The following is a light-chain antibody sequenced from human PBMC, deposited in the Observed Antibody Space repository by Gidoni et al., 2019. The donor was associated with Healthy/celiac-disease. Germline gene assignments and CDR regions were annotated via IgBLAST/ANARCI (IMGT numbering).Light chain of an antibody. Sequence: TQSPDSLAVSLGERATINCKSSQSVLYSSNNKNYLAWYQQKPGQPPKLLIYWASTRESGVPDRFSGSGSGTDFTLTISSLQAEDVAVYYCQQYYSTPPTFGGXTKVEIK. J-gene: IGKJ4*01. CDR3: QQYYSTPPT. CDR2: WAS. V-gene: IGKV4-1*01. CDR1: QSVLYSSNNKNY.